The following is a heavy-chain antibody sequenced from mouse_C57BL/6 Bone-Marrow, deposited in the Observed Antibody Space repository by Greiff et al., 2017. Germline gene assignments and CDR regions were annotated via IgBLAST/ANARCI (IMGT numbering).Heavy chain of an antibody. J-gene: IGHJ3*01. V-gene: IGHV1-81*01. D-gene: IGHD1-1*01. CDR3: ARPHYGSGPAWFAY. CDR1: GYTFTSYG. CDR2: IYPRTGNT. Sequence: QVQLQQSGAELARPGASVTLSCKASGYTFTSYGISWVKQRPGQGLEWIGEIYPRTGNTYYNEKFKGKATLTADKSSSTAYMELRSLTSEDSAVYFCARPHYGSGPAWFAYWGQGTLVTVSA.